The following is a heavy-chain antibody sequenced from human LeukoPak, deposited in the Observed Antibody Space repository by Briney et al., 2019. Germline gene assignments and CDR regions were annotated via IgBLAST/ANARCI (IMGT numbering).Heavy chain of an antibody. D-gene: IGHD6-19*01. J-gene: IGHJ4*02. CDR1: GFTFSSYA. CDR3: AKDGDSSGWYGGY. Sequence: GGSLRLSCAASGFTFSSYAMSWVRQAPGKGLEWVSAISGSGGSTYYADSVKGRFTIARDNSKNTLYLQMNSLRAEDTAVYYCAKDGDSSGWYGGYWGQGTLVTVSS. CDR2: ISGSGGST. V-gene: IGHV3-23*01.